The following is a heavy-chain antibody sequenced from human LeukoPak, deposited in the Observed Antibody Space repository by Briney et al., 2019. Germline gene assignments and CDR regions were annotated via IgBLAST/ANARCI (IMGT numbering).Heavy chain of an antibody. D-gene: IGHD2-15*01. V-gene: IGHV1-2*02. Sequence: ASVKVSCKASGYTFTGYWLHWVRQASGQGLEWVGWFNPNSGVAEYAQKFQGRVTMTSDTSISTAYMEVSRLTFDDTAVYYCAGGYSWAYWGQGTLVTVSS. J-gene: IGHJ4*02. CDR1: GYTFTGYW. CDR3: AGGYSWAY. CDR2: FNPNSGVA.